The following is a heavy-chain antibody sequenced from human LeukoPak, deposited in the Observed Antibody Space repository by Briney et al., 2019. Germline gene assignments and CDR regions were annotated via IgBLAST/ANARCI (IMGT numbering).Heavy chain of an antibody. D-gene: IGHD6-19*01. CDR2: IKQDGSEK. J-gene: IGHJ6*03. CDR3: ARVASEDSSGWSYYYYYYYMDV. Sequence: GGSLRLSCAASGFTFSSYWMSWVRQAPGKGLEWVANIKQDGSEKYYVDSVKGRFTISRDNSKNTLYLQMNSLRAEDTAVYYCARVASEDSSGWSYYYYYYYMDVWGKGTTVTISS. V-gene: IGHV3-7*03. CDR1: GFTFSSYW.